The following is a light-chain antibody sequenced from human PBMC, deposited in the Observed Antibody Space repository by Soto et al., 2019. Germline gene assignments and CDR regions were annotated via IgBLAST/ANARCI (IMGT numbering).Light chain of an antibody. CDR3: QSYDSSLSGSV. Sequence: QSVLTQPPSVSGAPGQRVPISCTGSSSNIGAGYDVHWYQQLPGTAPKLLIYGNSKPPSGVPDRFSGSKSGSSASLAITGLQAEDEADYYCQSYDSSLSGSVFGGGTKLTVL. CDR1: SSNIGAGYD. CDR2: GNS. V-gene: IGLV1-40*01. J-gene: IGLJ2*01.